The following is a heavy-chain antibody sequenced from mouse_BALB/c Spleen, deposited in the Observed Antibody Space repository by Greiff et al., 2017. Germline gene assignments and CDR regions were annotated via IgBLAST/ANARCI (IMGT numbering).Heavy chain of an antibody. Sequence: EVKLQESGPSLVKPSQTLSLTCSVTGDSITSGYWNWIRKFPGNKLEYMGYISYSGSTYYNPSLKSRISITRDTSKNQYYLQLNSVTTEDTATYYCARLGDGNYDYAMDYWGQGTSVTVSS. CDR1: GDSITSGY. CDR3: ARLGDGNYDYAMDY. V-gene: IGHV3-8*02. CDR2: ISYSGST. J-gene: IGHJ4*01. D-gene: IGHD2-1*01.